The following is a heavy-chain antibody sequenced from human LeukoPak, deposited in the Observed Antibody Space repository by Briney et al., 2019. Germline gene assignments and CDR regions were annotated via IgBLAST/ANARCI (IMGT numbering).Heavy chain of an antibody. CDR3: ARDTGSGYCSGGRCRAAFDV. D-gene: IGHD2-15*01. CDR2: IYSGDNS. V-gene: IGHV3-53*01. Sequence: GGSLRLSCAASGFSVGSNYMTWVRQAPGKGLEWVSVIYSGDNSYYADSVKGRFTISRDTSKNTLYLQMNSLRVEDTAMYYCARDTGSGYCSGGRCRAAFDVWGQGTMVTVSS. CDR1: GFSVGSNY. J-gene: IGHJ3*01.